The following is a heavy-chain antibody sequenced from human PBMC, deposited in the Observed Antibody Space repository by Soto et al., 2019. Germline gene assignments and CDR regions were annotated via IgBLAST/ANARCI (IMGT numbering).Heavy chain of an antibody. D-gene: IGHD4-17*01. J-gene: IGHJ4*02. CDR2: TYYSGTT. Sequence: SETLSLTCTVSGGSISPYYWVWIRQSPGKGLEWIGYTYYSGTTSYNPSLKSRVTLSLETSKSQFSLRLSSVTAADTAVYYCATLQHYGDPKAGFWGQGTLVTVSS. V-gene: IGHV4-59*08. CDR3: ATLQHYGDPKAGF. CDR1: GGSISPYY.